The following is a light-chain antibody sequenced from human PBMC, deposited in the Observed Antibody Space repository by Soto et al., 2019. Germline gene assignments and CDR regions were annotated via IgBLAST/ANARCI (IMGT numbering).Light chain of an antibody. CDR2: KVS. CDR1: QSLVDSDGNTF. V-gene: IGKV2-30*01. Sequence: DIVMTQSPFSLPVTLGQPASISCRSSQSLVDSDGNTFLNWFQQRPGQSPRRLIHKVSDRDSGVPDRLSGSGSGTDFTLRISRGEAGDVGVYYCMQGRQGPYTFGQGTKLEI. J-gene: IGKJ2*01. CDR3: MQGRQGPYT.